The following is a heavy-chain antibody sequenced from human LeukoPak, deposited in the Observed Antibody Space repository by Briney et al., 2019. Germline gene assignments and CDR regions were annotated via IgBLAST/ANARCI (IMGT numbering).Heavy chain of an antibody. CDR3: ARVESGSYYDAFDI. CDR2: MNPNSGNT. D-gene: IGHD1-26*01. CDR1: GYTFTSYD. Sequence: GASVKVSCKASGYTFTSYDINWVRQATGQGLEWMGWMNPNSGNTGYAQKFQGRVTMTRNTSLSTAYMELSSLRSEDTAVYYCARVESGSYYDAFDIWGQGTMVTVSS. J-gene: IGHJ3*02. V-gene: IGHV1-8*01.